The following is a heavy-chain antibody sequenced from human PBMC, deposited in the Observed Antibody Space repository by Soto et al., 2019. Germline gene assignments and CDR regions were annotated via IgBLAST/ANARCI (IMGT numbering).Heavy chain of an antibody. CDR3: ARDSAVAGPDLFFDY. D-gene: IGHD6-19*01. V-gene: IGHV3-33*01. CDR2: IWYDGSNK. Sequence: GGSLRLSCAASGFTFSSYGMHWVRQAPGKGLEWVAVIWYDGSNKYYADSVKGRFTISRDNSKNTLYLQMNSLRAEDTAVYYCARDSAVAGPDLFFDYWGQGTLVTVSS. J-gene: IGHJ4*02. CDR1: GFTFSSYG.